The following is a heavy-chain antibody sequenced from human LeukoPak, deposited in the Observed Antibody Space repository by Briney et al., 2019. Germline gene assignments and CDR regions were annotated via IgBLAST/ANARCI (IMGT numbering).Heavy chain of an antibody. V-gene: IGHV3-23*01. D-gene: IGHD2-15*01. J-gene: IGHJ1*01. CDR2: ISGGGHTT. Sequence: PGGSLRLSCAASGFTFSSYAMNWVRQAPGKGLEWVSAISGGGHTTYYGDSVKGRFTISRDNSKNTLYLQVNSLRAEDTAVYYCAQQVGYCSSGSCYFTYWGQGTLVTVSS. CDR3: AQQVGYCSSGSCYFTY. CDR1: GFTFSSYA.